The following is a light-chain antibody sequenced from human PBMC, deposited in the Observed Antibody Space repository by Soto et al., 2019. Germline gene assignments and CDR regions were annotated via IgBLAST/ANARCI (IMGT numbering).Light chain of an antibody. CDR1: QSVSSSY. CDR3: QQHNQWPIT. J-gene: IGKJ5*01. CDR2: GAS. V-gene: IGKV3D-15*01. Sequence: EIVLTQSPATLSLSPGERATLSCGASQSVSSSYLAWYQQKPGQAPSLLIYGASTRATGIPARFSGSGSGTEFTLTINSLQSEDSAVYYCQQHNQWPITFGQGTRLEIK.